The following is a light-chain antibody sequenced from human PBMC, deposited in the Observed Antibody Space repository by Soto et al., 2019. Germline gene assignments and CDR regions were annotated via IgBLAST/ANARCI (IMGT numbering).Light chain of an antibody. J-gene: IGLJ2*01. CDR2: GNS. CDR3: QSYDSSLSVV. CDR1: SSNIGAGYD. V-gene: IGLV1-40*01. Sequence: QSVLTQPPSVSGAPGQRVTISCTGSSSNIGAGYDVHWYQQLPGTAPKLLIYGNSNRPSGVPDRFSGSKSVTSASLAITGLQAEDEADYYCQSYDSSLSVVFGGGTKLTFL.